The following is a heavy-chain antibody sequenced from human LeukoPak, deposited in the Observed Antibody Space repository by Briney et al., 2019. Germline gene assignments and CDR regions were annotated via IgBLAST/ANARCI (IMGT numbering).Heavy chain of an antibody. J-gene: IGHJ6*03. V-gene: IGHV3-21*01. Sequence: GGSLRLSCEASGFTFSTYNMNWVRQAPGKRLEWVSSITSSSSYAFYADSVKGRFTISRDNAKSSLYLQMNNLRAEDTAVYYCARDPYSGHYGNDYYYYMDVWGKGTTVTISS. CDR3: ARDPYSGHYGNDYYYYMDV. CDR2: ITSSSSYA. CDR1: GFTFSTYN. D-gene: IGHD5-12*01.